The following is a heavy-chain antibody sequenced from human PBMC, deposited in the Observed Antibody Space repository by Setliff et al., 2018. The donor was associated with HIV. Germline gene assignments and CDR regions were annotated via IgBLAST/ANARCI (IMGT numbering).Heavy chain of an antibody. CDR2: IYTSGST. D-gene: IGHD2-15*01. CDR3: ARVSRLHPFDP. V-gene: IGHV4-61*02. J-gene: IGHJ5*02. Sequence: LSLTCTVSGGSISSGSYYWSWIRQPAGKGLEWIGRIYTSGSTTYNPSLKSRVTISVHTSKNQFSLRLTSVTAADTAMYYCARVSRLHPFDPWGQGTLVTVSS. CDR1: GGSISSGSYY.